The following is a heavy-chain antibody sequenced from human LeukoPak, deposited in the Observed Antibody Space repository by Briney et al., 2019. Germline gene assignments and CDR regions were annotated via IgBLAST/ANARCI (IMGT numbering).Heavy chain of an antibody. CDR3: ARIRDGYNDAYDI. V-gene: IGHV1-46*01. J-gene: IGHJ3*02. D-gene: IGHD5-24*01. CDR2: INPGGDNT. Sequence: EASVKVSCKASGYTFTNYYIHWVRQAPGQGLEWMGLINPGGDNTNYAQNFQGRVTMTRDTSASTVYMELSSLRSEDTAIYYCARIRDGYNDAYDIWGQGTVVTVPS. CDR1: GYTFTNYY.